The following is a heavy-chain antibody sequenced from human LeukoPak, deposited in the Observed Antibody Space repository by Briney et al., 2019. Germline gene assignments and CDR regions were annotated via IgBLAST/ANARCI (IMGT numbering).Heavy chain of an antibody. CDR3: ARGGITHHGY. J-gene: IGHJ4*02. D-gene: IGHD1-14*01. CDR2: INHFGTS. V-gene: IGHV4-34*01. CDR1: GGSFSGYY. Sequence: SETLSLTCGVYGGSFSGYYWSWVRQPPGKGLEWIGEINHFGTSNYNPSLKSRVTISVDTSKSQFSLRLNSVTAADTAVYYCARGGITHHGYWGQGTLVTVSS.